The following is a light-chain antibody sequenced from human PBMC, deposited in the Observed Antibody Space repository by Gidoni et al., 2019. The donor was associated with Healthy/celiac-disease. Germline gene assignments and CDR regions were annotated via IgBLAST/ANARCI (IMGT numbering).Light chain of an antibody. CDR2: QAS. J-gene: IGLJ2*01. V-gene: IGLV3-1*01. CDR1: KLGDKY. CDR3: QAWDSSTAV. Sequence: SYELTQPPSVSVSPGQTASITCSGDKLGDKYACWYQQKPGQSPVLVIYQASKRPSGISGSNSGNTATLTISGTQAMDEADYYCQAWDSSTAVFGGGTKLTVL.